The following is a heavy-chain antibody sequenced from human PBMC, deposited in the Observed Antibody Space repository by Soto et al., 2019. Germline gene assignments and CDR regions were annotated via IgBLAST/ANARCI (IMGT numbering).Heavy chain of an antibody. CDR1: GFTFSSYG. Sequence: GGSLRLSCAASGFTFSSYGMHWVRQAPGKGLEWVAVIWYDGSNKYYADSVKGRFTISRDSSKNTLYLQMNSLRAEDTAVYYCARDREQLRWLAYYFDYWGQGTLVTVSS. CDR3: ARDREQLRWLAYYFDY. CDR2: IWYDGSNK. V-gene: IGHV3-33*01. D-gene: IGHD6-6*01. J-gene: IGHJ4*02.